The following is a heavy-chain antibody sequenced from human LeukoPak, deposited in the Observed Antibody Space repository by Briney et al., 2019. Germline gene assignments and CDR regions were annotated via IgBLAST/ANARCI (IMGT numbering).Heavy chain of an antibody. V-gene: IGHV4-30-4*08. CDR2: IYHSGST. CDR1: GGSVGSGDDY. J-gene: IGHJ6*03. D-gene: IGHD1-26*01. Sequence: SQTLSLTCTVSGGSVGSGDDYWSWIRQPPGKGLEWIGCIYHSGSTYYNPSLKSRVTISLDTPKNQFSLKLSSVTAADTAVYYCARASSGSYSGPIYYYYYMDVWGKGTTVTVSS. CDR3: ARASSGSYSGPIYYYYYMDV.